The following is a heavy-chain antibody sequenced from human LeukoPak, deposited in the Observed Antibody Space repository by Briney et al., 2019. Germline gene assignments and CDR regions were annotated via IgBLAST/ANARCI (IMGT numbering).Heavy chain of an antibody. CDR2: IIPILGIA. Sequence: ASVKVSCKASGGTFSSYAISRVRQAPGQGLEWMGRIIPILGIANYAQKFQGRVTITADKSTSTAYMELSSLRSEDTAVYYCARAVVPVQSQYYYYYYGMDVWGQGTTVTVSS. D-gene: IGHD2-2*01. CDR3: ARAVVPVQSQYYYYYYGMDV. J-gene: IGHJ6*02. V-gene: IGHV1-69*04. CDR1: GGTFSSYA.